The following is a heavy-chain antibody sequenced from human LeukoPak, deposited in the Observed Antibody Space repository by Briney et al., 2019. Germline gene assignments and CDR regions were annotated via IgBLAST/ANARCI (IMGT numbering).Heavy chain of an antibody. D-gene: IGHD3-10*01. Sequence: GGSLRLSCAASGFTFSSYAMYWVRQAPGKGLEWVAVISYDGSNKYYADSVKGRFTISRDNSKNTLYLQMNSLRAEDTAVYYCARKSGSLPFDYWGQGTLVTVSS. CDR2: ISYDGSNK. V-gene: IGHV3-30-3*01. J-gene: IGHJ4*02. CDR1: GFTFSSYA. CDR3: ARKSGSLPFDY.